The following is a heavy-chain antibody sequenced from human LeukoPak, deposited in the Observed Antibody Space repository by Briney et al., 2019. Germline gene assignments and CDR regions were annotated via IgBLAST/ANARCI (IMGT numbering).Heavy chain of an antibody. CDR3: ARDLVTYGGKPQTDY. CDR1: GFTVSSNY. J-gene: IGHJ4*02. V-gene: IGHV3-53*01. CDR2: IYSGGST. D-gene: IGHD4-23*01. Sequence: PGGSLRLSCAASGFTVSSNYMSWVRQAPGKGLEWVSVIYSGGSTYYADSVKGRFTISRDNSKNTLYLQMNSLRAEDTAVYYCARDLVTYGGKPQTDYWGQGTLVTVSS.